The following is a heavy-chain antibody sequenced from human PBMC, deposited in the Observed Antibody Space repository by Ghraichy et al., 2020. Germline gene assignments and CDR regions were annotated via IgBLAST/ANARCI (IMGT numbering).Heavy chain of an antibody. D-gene: IGHD3-10*01. CDR2: INNDGKER. Sequence: GGSLRLSCKASGFSFGNSWMSWVRQSPEKGLEWVANINNDGKERYYVDSLKGRFTISRDNGKNSLFLQISRLRVDDTAVYYCARDPKRGALDYWGQGTLVAVSA. CDR3: ARDPKRGALDY. J-gene: IGHJ4*02. V-gene: IGHV3-7*03. CDR1: GFSFGNSW.